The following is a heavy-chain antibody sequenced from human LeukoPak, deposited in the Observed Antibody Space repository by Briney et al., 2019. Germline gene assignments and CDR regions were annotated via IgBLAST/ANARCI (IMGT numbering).Heavy chain of an antibody. D-gene: IGHD1-14*01. Sequence: EASVKVSCKASGYTFTDFGLIWVRQAPGQGLEWMGWVSTYNGDTDYAKKFQDRVTMTTESSTQITFMELRNLRSDDTAVYYCARAESMALYFLYWGQGTLVSVSS. V-gene: IGHV1-18*01. CDR2: VSTYNGDT. CDR1: GYTFTDFG. J-gene: IGHJ1*01. CDR3: ARAESMALYFLY.